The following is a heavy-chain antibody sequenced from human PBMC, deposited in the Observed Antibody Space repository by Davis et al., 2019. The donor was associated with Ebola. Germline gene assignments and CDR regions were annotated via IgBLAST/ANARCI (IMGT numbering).Heavy chain of an antibody. CDR1: GFIVSDKY. J-gene: IGHJ3*02. D-gene: IGHD3-10*01. Sequence: GSLRLSCAASGFIVSDKYMSWVRQPPGKGLEWIGEIYHSGTTNYNPSLKSRVTISVDKSKNQFSLKLSSVTAADTAVYYCARAMVTMVSFAFDIWGQGTVVTVSS. CDR3: ARAMVTMVSFAFDI. V-gene: IGHV4-4*02. CDR2: IYHSGTT.